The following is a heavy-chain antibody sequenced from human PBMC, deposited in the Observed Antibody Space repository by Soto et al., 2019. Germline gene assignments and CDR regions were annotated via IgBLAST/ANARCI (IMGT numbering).Heavy chain of an antibody. J-gene: IGHJ6*02. D-gene: IGHD3-3*01. CDR1: GGSISSVDYY. CDR2: IYHRGNT. V-gene: IGHV4-30-4*01. CDR3: ASQRITIFGVIISDGMDV. Sequence: TLSLTCTVSGGSISSVDYYWSWIRQPPGKGLEWIGYIYHRGNTYYSPSLKSRLRISVDTSKNQFSLNLTSVTAAGTAVYYCASQRITIFGVIISDGMDVWGQGTTVTVSS.